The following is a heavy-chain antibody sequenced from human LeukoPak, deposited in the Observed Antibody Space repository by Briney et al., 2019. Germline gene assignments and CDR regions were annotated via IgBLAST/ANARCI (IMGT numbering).Heavy chain of an antibody. D-gene: IGHD4-23*01. V-gene: IGHV3-21*01. J-gene: IGHJ3*02. CDR1: GFTFSNYA. CDR2: ISSSGSST. CDR3: ARTMATVVTPTFDI. Sequence: GGSLRLSCAASGFTFSNYAMNCVRQAPGKGLEWVSSISSSGSSTYSADSVKGRFTISRDNAKNSLYLQMSSLRSEDTAVYYCARTMATVVTPTFDIWGLGTMVTVSS.